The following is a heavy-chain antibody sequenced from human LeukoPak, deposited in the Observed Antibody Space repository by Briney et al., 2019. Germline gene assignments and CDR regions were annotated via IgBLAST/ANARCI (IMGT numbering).Heavy chain of an antibody. V-gene: IGHV5-51*01. J-gene: IGHJ4*02. CDR3: ARLLRSDNSSDGNFDY. CDR1: GYSITSYL. D-gene: IGHD6-6*01. Sequence: GESLKISWKVSGYSITSYLIGWVRQMPGKGLEWMGIIYPGDSDTRYSPSFQGQVTISADKSISTAYLQWSSLRASDTAMYYCARLLRSDNSSDGNFDYWGQGTLVTVSS. CDR2: IYPGDSDT.